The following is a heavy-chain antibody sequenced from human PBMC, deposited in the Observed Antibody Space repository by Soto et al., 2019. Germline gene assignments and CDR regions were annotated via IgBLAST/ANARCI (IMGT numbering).Heavy chain of an antibody. V-gene: IGHV3-7*04. J-gene: IGHJ4*02. CDR3: ARENYFDY. Sequence: EVQLVESGGGLVQPGGSLRLSCVASGFTFRNFWMGWLRQTPEKGLEWVANIKPDGSEKYYVDSVKGRFTISRDNAKNSRYLQMNSLRAEDTAVYYCARENYFDYWGQGTLVTVSS. CDR2: IKPDGSEK. CDR1: GFTFRNFW.